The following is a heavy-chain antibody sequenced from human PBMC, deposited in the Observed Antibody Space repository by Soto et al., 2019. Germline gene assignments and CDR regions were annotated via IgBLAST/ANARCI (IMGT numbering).Heavy chain of an antibody. J-gene: IGHJ4*02. CDR1: GFTFSGYA. V-gene: IGHV3-23*01. CDR2: ITANGDST. D-gene: IGHD4-17*01. Sequence: EVQLLESGGGLVQPGGSLRLSCAASGFTFSGYAMSWVRQAPGKGLEWVSSITANGDSTYYADFVKGRFTISRDNSKQTLFLQLNILGVYDTAVYFCVEPGDYWTRWGQGTLVTVSS. CDR3: VEPGDYWTR.